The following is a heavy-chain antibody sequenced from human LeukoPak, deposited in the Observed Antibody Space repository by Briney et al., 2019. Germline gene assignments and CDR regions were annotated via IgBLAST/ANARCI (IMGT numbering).Heavy chain of an antibody. CDR2: IYTSGST. J-gene: IGHJ4*02. V-gene: IGHV4-4*07. D-gene: IGHD3-9*01. CDR3: ARVSLLTGTVDY. Sequence: PSETLSLTCTVSGGSISGHYWSLIRQPAGKGLEWIGRIYTSGSTNYNPSLKSRVTMSADTSKNQISLKLSSVTAADTAVYYCARVSLLTGTVDYWGQGTLVTVSS. CDR1: GGSISGHY.